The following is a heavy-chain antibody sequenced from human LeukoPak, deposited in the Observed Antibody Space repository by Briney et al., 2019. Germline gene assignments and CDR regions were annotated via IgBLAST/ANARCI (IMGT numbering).Heavy chain of an antibody. CDR2: INHSGST. V-gene: IGHV4-34*01. CDR1: GGSFSGYY. D-gene: IGHD2-2*01. CDR3: AGGLAGCSSTSCPVDY. Sequence: SETLSLTCAVYGGSFSGYYWSWIRQHPGKGLEWIGEINHSGSTNYNPSLKSRVTISVDTSKNQFSLKLSSVTAADTAVYYCAGGLAGCSSTSCPVDYWGQGTLVTVSS. J-gene: IGHJ4*02.